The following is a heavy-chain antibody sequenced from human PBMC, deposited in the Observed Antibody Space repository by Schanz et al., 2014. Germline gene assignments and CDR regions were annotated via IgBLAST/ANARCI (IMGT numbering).Heavy chain of an antibody. CDR1: GFTFSGYA. D-gene: IGHD3-10*01. CDR2: ISSASSTI. V-gene: IGHV3-48*01. J-gene: IGHJ4*02. CDR3: AKGRFGELSAFDI. Sequence: EVQLLESGGGLVQPGGSLRLSCAASGFTFSGYAMSWVRQAPGRGLEWVSYISSASSTINYADSVKGRFTISRDNSKNTLYLQMNSLRAEDTAVYYCAKGRFGELSAFDIWGQGTLVTVSS.